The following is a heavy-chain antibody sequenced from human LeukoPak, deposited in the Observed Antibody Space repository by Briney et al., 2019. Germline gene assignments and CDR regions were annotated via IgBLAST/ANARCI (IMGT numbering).Heavy chain of an antibody. CDR1: GYSISSGYY. V-gene: IGHV4-38-2*01. Sequence: SETLSLTCAVSGYSISSGYYWGWIRQPPGKGLEWIGSIYHSGSTYYNPSLKSRVTISVDTSKNQFSLKLSSVTAADTAVYYCARRSSSYFDPWGQGTLVTVPS. CDR2: IYHSGST. CDR3: ARRSSSYFDP. J-gene: IGHJ5*02. D-gene: IGHD6-13*01.